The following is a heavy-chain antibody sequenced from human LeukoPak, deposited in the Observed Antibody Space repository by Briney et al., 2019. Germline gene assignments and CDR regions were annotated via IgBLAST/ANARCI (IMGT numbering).Heavy chain of an antibody. Sequence: SETLSLTCTVSGGSISSYYWGWIRQPPGKGLEWIGSIYYSGSTYYNPSLKSRVTISVDTSKNQFSLKLSSVTAADTAVYYCARRYCSSTSCHVFDYWGQGTLVTVSS. CDR2: IYYSGST. V-gene: IGHV4-39*01. CDR1: GGSISSYY. CDR3: ARRYCSSTSCHVFDY. J-gene: IGHJ4*02. D-gene: IGHD2-2*01.